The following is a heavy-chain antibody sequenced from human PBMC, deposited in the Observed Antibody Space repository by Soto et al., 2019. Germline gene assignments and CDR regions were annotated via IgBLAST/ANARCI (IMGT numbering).Heavy chain of an antibody. J-gene: IGHJ4*02. Sequence: GGSLRLSCAASGFTFSSYAMSWVRQAPGKGLEWVSGISGSGGSTYYADSVKGRFTISRDNSKNTLYLQMNNLRAEDTAVYYCAKDRKSGSGWYWDYWGQGTLVTVSS. CDR3: AKDRKSGSGWYWDY. V-gene: IGHV3-23*01. CDR2: ISGSGGST. D-gene: IGHD6-19*01. CDR1: GFTFSSYA.